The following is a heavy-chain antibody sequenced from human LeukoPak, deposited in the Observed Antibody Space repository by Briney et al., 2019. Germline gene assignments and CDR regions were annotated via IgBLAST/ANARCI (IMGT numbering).Heavy chain of an antibody. CDR2: INSDGSTT. V-gene: IGHV3-74*01. D-gene: IGHD4-17*01. CDR3: ALFSTVTTTGDY. J-gene: IGHJ4*02. Sequence: GGSLRLSCAASGFTFSTYWMHWVRQAPGKGLVWVSRINSDGSTTSYADSVKGRFTISRDNAKNTLFLQMNSLRAEDTAMYYCALFSTVTTTGDYWGQGTLVTVSS. CDR1: GFTFSTYW.